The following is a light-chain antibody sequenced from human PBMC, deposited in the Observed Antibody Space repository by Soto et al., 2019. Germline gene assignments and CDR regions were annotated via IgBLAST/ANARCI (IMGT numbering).Light chain of an antibody. CDR1: QSVSIW. V-gene: IGKV1-5*01. J-gene: IGKJ1*01. Sequence: DIHLTQSPSTLSASVGDRVTITCRASQSVSIWLAWYRQKPGKAPEVLVWDASSLQRGVPSRFSGSGSGTEFTLTISSLQPDDFATYYCQQYNGFSRTFGQGTKVDNK. CDR3: QQYNGFSRT. CDR2: DAS.